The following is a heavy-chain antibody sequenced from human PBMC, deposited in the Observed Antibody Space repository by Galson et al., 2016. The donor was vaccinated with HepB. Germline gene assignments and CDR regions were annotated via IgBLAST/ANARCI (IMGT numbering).Heavy chain of an antibody. Sequence: SLRLSCAGSGFPLSGYGMNWVRQAPGKGLEWLSYISKSGDSFYYADSVRSRFTISRDIAKNSLYLQMNALSDEDTAVYYCARDPEPTDHVLSWFDPWGQGTLVTVSS. D-gene: IGHD1-14*01. CDR3: ARDPEPTDHVLSWFDP. J-gene: IGHJ5*02. CDR1: GFPLSGYG. V-gene: IGHV3-48*02. CDR2: ISKSGDSF.